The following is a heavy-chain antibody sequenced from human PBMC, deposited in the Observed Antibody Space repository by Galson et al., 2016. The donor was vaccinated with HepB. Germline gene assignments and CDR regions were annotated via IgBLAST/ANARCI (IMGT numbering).Heavy chain of an antibody. CDR1: GFSLSTTGVA. V-gene: IGHV2-5*02. J-gene: IGHJ6*02. D-gene: IGHD2-8*01. Sequence: PALVKPTQTLTLTCTFSGFSLSTTGVAVGWIRQPPGKALEWLALIYWDDDKRYSPSLKSRLTITKDTSRSQVLLTMTNMDPVDTATYYCARIQRSQHCSNGFCYTSYYYYGLDVWGQGTTVTVSS. CDR2: IYWDDDK. CDR3: ARIQRSQHCSNGFCYTSYYYYGLDV.